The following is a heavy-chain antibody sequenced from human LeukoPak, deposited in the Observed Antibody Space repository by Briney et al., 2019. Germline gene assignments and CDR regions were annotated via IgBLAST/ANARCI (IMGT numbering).Heavy chain of an antibody. V-gene: IGHV3-48*03. CDR3: VRSFGFDP. CDR1: GFPFSTYE. Sequence: PGGSLRLSCAASGFPFSTYEMNWVRQAPGKGLEWVSYISSSGTTIFYADSVKGRFTISRDNTKNSLFLQMNSLRVEDTAFYYCVRSFGFDPWGQGILVTVSS. J-gene: IGHJ5*02. CDR2: ISSSGTTI.